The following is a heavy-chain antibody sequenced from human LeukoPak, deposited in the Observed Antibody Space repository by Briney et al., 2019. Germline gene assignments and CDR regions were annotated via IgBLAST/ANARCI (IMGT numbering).Heavy chain of an antibody. D-gene: IGHD2/OR15-2a*01. V-gene: IGHV3-30*03. CDR2: ISYDGSNK. J-gene: IGHJ3*02. CDR3: AISYLAFDI. CDR1: GVTLSNYA. Sequence: GGSLRLSCVASGVTLSNYAMSWVRQAPGKGLEWVAVISYDGSNKYYADSVKGRFTISRDNAKNSLYLQMNSLRADDTAVYCAAISYLAFDIWGQGTMVTVSS.